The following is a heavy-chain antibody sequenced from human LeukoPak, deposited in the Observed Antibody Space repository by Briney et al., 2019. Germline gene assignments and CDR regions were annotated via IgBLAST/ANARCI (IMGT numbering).Heavy chain of an antibody. Sequence: SETLSLTCTVSGGSISSSSYYWGWIRQPPGKGLEWIGSIYYSGSTYYNPSLKSRVTISVDTSKNQFSLKLSSVTAADTAVYYCARELGYYDFWSATEEYYYYYMDVWGKGTTVTVSS. CDR3: ARELGYYDFWSATEEYYYYYMDV. CDR2: IYYSGST. D-gene: IGHD3-3*01. CDR1: GGSISSSSYY. J-gene: IGHJ6*03. V-gene: IGHV4-39*07.